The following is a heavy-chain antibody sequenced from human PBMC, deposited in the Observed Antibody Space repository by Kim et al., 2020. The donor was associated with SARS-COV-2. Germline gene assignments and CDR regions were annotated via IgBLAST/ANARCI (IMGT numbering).Heavy chain of an antibody. CDR3: ARPYSDILSGYCGYYFDY. CDR2: MNPNSGNT. Sequence: ASVKVSCKASGYTFTRYDINWVRQATGQGLEWMGWMNPNSGNTGYAQKFQGRVTMTWNTSISTAYMELSSLRPEDTAVYYCARPYSDILSGYCGYYFDYWGQG. D-gene: IGHD3-9*01. CDR1: GYTFTRYD. V-gene: IGHV1-8*02. J-gene: IGHJ4*02.